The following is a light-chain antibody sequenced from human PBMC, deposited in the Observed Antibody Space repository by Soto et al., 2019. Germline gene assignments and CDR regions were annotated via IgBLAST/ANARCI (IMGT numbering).Light chain of an antibody. Sequence: QSVLTQPRSVSGSPGQSVTISCTGTSSDVGGYNYVSWYQQHPGKAPKLMIYDVSKRPSGVPDRFSGSKSGNAASLTISGLQAEDEADYYCCSDAGSYTPFGGGTKLTVL. V-gene: IGLV2-11*01. CDR2: DVS. CDR1: SSDVGGYNY. J-gene: IGLJ2*01. CDR3: CSDAGSYTP.